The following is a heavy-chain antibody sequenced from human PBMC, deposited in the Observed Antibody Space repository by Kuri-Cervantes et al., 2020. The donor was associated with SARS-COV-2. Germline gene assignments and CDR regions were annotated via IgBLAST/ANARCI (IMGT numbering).Heavy chain of an antibody. CDR3: ASITIFGVVKI. V-gene: IGHV4-38-2*02. D-gene: IGHD3-3*01. J-gene: IGHJ4*02. CDR2: IYHSGST. CDR1: GYSISSGYY. Sequence: GSLRLSCTVSGYSISSGYYWGWIRQPPGKGLEWIGSIYHSGSTYYNPSLKSRVTISVDTSKNQFSLKLSSVTAAGTAVYYCASITIFGVVKIWGQGTLVTVSS.